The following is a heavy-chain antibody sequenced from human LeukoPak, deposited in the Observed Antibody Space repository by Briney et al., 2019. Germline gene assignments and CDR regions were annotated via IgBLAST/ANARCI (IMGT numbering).Heavy chain of an antibody. D-gene: IGHD1-26*01. V-gene: IGHV4-30-4*07. J-gene: IGHJ4*02. CDR2: IYYSGST. CDR3: AGRKVGASVRINHPVDY. Sequence: SETLSLTCAVSGGSISSGGYYWSWIRQPPGKGLEWIGCIYYSGSTYYNPSLKSRVTISVDTSKNQFSLKLSSVTAADTAVYYCAGRKVGASVRINHPVDYWGQGTLVTVSS. CDR1: GGSISSGGYY.